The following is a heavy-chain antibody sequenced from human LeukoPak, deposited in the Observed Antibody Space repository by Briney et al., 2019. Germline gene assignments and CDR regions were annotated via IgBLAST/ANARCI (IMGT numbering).Heavy chain of an antibody. Sequence: ASVKVSCKASGYTFTSYFIHWVRQAPGQGLEWMGIINPGTGGTTYAQNFQGRVTMTSDTSTSTAYMELTSLRSDDTAVYYCARHPACCGGDCWGQGTLVTVSS. CDR1: GYTFTSYF. CDR2: INPGTGGT. J-gene: IGHJ4*02. D-gene: IGHD2-21*01. V-gene: IGHV1-46*01. CDR3: ARHPACCGGDC.